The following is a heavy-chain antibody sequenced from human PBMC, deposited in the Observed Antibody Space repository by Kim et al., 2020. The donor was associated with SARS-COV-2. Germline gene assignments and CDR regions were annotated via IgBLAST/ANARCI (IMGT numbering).Heavy chain of an antibody. CDR3: ARDRTALYFQH. D-gene: IGHD5-18*01. Sequence: GGSLRLSCAASGFTFSDYYMSWIRQAPGKGLEWVSYISSSSSYTNYADSVKGRFTISRDNAKNSLYLQMNSLRAEDTAVYYCARDRTALYFQHWGQGTLVTVSS. CDR2: ISSSSSYT. CDR1: GFTFSDYY. J-gene: IGHJ1*01. V-gene: IGHV3-11*05.